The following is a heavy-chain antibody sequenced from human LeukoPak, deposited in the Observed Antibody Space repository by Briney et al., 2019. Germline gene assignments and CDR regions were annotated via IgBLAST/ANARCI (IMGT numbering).Heavy chain of an antibody. D-gene: IGHD3-3*01. CDR3: ARVGGYDFWSGYSGVFDY. J-gene: IGHJ4*02. CDR2: IYYSGSI. CDR1: GYSISSSNW. V-gene: IGHV4-28*05. Sequence: PSDTLSLTCAVSGYSISSSNWWGWIRQPPGKGLEWIGYIYYSGSIYYNPSLKSRVTMSVDTSKNQFSLKLSSVTAADTAVYYCARVGGYDFWSGYSGVFDYWGQGTLVTVSS.